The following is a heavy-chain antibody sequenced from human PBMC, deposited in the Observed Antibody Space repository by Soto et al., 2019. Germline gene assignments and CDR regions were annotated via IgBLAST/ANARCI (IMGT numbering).Heavy chain of an antibody. V-gene: IGHV4-34*01. CDR1: GGSFSGYY. D-gene: IGHD3-9*01. J-gene: IGHJ4*02. Sequence: SETLSLTCAVYGGSFSGYYWSWIRQPPGKGLEWIGEINHSGSTNYNPSLKSRVTISVDTSKNQFSLKLSSVTAADTAVYYCARAFYDILTGYYTTVDDWGQGTLVTVSS. CDR2: INHSGST. CDR3: ARAFYDILTGYYTTVDD.